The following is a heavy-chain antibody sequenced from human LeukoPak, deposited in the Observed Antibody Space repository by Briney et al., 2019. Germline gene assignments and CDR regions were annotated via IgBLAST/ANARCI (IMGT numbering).Heavy chain of an antibody. D-gene: IGHD2-15*01. CDR3: ARDYCSGGSCYLSDY. J-gene: IGHJ4*02. CDR1: GFTFSSYS. Sequence: PGGSLRLSCAASGFTFSSYSRNWVRQAPGKGLEWVSSISSSSSYIYYADSVKGRFTISRDNAKNSLYLQMNSLRAEDTAVYYCARDYCSGGSCYLSDYWGQGTLVTVSS. V-gene: IGHV3-21*01. CDR2: ISSSSSYI.